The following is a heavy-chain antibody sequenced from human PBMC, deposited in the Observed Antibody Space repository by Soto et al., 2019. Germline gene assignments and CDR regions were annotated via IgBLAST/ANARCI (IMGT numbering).Heavy chain of an antibody. CDR2: IIPIFGTA. V-gene: IGHV1-69*13. Sequence: SVKVSCKASGGTFSSYAISWVRQAPGQGLEWMGGIIPIFGTANYAQKFQGRVTITADESTSTAYMELSSLRSEDTAVYYCARLSFPGYYYYYGMDVWGQGTTVTVSS. J-gene: IGHJ6*02. CDR1: GGTFSSYA. CDR3: ARLSFPGYYYYYGMDV. D-gene: IGHD3-10*01.